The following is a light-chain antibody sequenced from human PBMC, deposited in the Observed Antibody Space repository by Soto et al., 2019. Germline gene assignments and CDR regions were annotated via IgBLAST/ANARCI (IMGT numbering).Light chain of an antibody. CDR1: QSLVHSDGIAY. CDR2: KVS. CDR3: MQGTHRPIT. J-gene: IGKJ5*01. Sequence: DVVMTQSPLSLPVTLVQPASIYCRSNQSLVHSDGIAYFSWFQQRPGRSPRRLIYKVSNRDSRVPASFSGSGSGTDFALKISRVEAEDVGVYYCMQGTHRPITFGQGTRLEIK. V-gene: IGKV2-30*02.